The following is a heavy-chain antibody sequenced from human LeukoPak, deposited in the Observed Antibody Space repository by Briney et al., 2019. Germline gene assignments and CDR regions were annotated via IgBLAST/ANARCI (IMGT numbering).Heavy chain of an antibody. CDR2: ITPVINTA. CDR3: ARVNLRGSNYNWFDP. Sequence: GASVKVSCKTSGGTFLSHTFSWVRQAPGQGLEWMGKITPVINTANYAQTFQGRVSIYADKSTTTVYMGLSGLRPDDTAVYYCARVNLRGSNYNWFDPWGQGTRVTVSS. J-gene: IGHJ5*02. D-gene: IGHD3-10*01. V-gene: IGHV1-69*08. CDR1: GGTFLSHT.